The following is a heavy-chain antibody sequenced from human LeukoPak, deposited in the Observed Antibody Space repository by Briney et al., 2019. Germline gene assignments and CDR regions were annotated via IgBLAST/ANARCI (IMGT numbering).Heavy chain of an antibody. CDR1: GGTFSSYA. J-gene: IGHJ6*03. D-gene: IGHD5-12*01. CDR3: ARVRATGYEYYYYYYYMDV. CDR2: IILIFGTA. Sequence: ASVKVSCKASGGTFSSYAISWVRQAPGQGLEWMGGIILIFGTANYAQKFQGRVTITTDESTSTAYMELSSLRSEDTAVYYCARVRATGYEYYYYYYYMDVWGKGTTVTVSS. V-gene: IGHV1-69*05.